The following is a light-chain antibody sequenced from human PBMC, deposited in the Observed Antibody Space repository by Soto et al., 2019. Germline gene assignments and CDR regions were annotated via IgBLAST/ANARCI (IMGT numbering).Light chain of an antibody. J-gene: IGLJ2*01. CDR2: GNT. CDR3: QSFDSSLSGWV. Sequence: QSVLTQPPPVSGAPGQGVTVSCIGSSSNIGAGYPVQWYQQLPGTAPKLLIYGNTNRHSGVPDRFSGSNSGSSASLAITGLQAEDEADYYCQSFDSSLSGWVFGGGTKLTVL. CDR1: SSNIGAGYP. V-gene: IGLV1-40*01.